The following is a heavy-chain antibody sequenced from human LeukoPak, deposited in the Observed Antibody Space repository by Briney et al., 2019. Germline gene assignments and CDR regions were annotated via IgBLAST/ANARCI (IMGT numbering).Heavy chain of an antibody. CDR3: ARALVVVPAANYYYYYYMDV. CDR2: INHSGST. Sequence: SETLSLTCAVYGGSFSGYYWSWIRQPPGQGLEWIGEINHSGSTNYNPSLKSRVTISVDTSKNQFSLKLSPVTAADTAVYYCARALVVVPAANYYYYYYMDVWGKGTTVTISS. CDR1: GGSFSGYY. V-gene: IGHV4-34*01. D-gene: IGHD2-2*01. J-gene: IGHJ6*03.